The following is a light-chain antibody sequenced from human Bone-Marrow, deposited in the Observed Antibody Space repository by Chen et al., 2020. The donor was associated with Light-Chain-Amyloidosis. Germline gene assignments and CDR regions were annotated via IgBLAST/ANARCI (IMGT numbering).Light chain of an antibody. CDR2: EDD. CDR1: SGSIATNY. V-gene: IGLV6-57*01. Sequence: NFMLTQPHSVSESPGKTVIISCTRSSGSIATNYGQWYQQRPGSSPTTVIYEDDQRPSGVPDRFSGSIARSSNSASLTISGLKTEDEADYYCQSYQGSSQGVFGGGTKLTVL. J-gene: IGLJ3*02. CDR3: QSYQGSSQGV.